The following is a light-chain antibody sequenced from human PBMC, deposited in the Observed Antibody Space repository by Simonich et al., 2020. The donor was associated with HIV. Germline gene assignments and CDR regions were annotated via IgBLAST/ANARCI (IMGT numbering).Light chain of an antibody. CDR1: QNIAGN. CDR3: QQYGSSPPTT. Sequence: EIVMTQSPATLSVSPGERATLSCRASQNIAGNLAWYQQKPGQAPRLFIYYASTRATGVPARFSGSGFGTDFTLTISSMQSEDFAVYYCQQYGSSPPTTFGQGTKLEIK. V-gene: IGKV3-15*01. J-gene: IGKJ2*01. CDR2: YAS.